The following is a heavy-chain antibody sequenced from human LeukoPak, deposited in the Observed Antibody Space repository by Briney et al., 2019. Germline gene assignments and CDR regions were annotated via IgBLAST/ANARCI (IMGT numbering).Heavy chain of an antibody. V-gene: IGHV3-30*18. D-gene: IGHD5/OR15-5a*01. CDR1: GFTFSSYG. CDR2: ISYDGSNK. J-gene: IGHJ4*02. CDR3: AKGVSGY. Sequence: GGSLRLSCAASGFTFSSYGMHWVRQAPGKGLEWVAVISYDGSNKYYADSVKGRFTISRDNSKNTLYLQMNSLRAEDTAVYYCAKGVSGYWGQGTLVTVSS.